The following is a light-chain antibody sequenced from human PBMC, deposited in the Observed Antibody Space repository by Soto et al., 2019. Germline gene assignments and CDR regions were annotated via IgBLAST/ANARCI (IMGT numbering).Light chain of an antibody. Sequence: DIQMTQSPSTLSASVGDRVTITCRASQSISRWVAWYPQKPGKAPKLLIYDASSLESGVPSRFSGSGSGTEFTVTTSSLQPDDFATYYCQQYNHYSTFGQGTKLEIK. J-gene: IGKJ2*01. V-gene: IGKV1-5*01. CDR2: DAS. CDR3: QQYNHYST. CDR1: QSISRW.